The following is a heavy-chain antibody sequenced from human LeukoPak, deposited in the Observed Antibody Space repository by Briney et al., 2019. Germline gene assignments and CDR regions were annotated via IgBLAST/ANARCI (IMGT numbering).Heavy chain of an antibody. Sequence: ASVKVSCKASGYTFTSYAMNWVRQAPGQGLEWMGWINTNTGNPTYAQGSTGRFVFSLDTSVSTAYLQISSLKAEDTAVYYCARGPLDCSGGSCHAGNFDYWGQGTLVTVSS. V-gene: IGHV7-4-1*02. CDR3: ARGPLDCSGGSCHAGNFDY. D-gene: IGHD2-15*01. J-gene: IGHJ4*02. CDR1: GYTFTSYA. CDR2: INTNTGNP.